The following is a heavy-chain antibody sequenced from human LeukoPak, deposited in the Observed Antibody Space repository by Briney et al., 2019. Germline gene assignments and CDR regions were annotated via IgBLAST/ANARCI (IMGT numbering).Heavy chain of an antibody. D-gene: IGHD1-1*01. CDR1: GFTFDDYG. CDR2: INWNGGST. J-gene: IGHJ6*03. CDR3: AKRNRYNWNDVGYYYYMDV. V-gene: IGHV3-20*04. Sequence: PGGSPRLSCAASGFTFDDYGMSWVRQAPGKGLEWVSGINWNGGSTGYADSVKGRFTISRDNAKNSLYLQMNSLRAEDTALYYCAKRNRYNWNDVGYYYYMDVWGKGTTVTVSS.